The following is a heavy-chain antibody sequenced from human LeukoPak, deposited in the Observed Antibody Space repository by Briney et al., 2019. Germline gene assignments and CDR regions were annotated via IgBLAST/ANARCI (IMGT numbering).Heavy chain of an antibody. CDR3: ARGTARLYYYYMDV. D-gene: IGHD6-6*01. J-gene: IGHJ6*03. Sequence: ASVKVSCKASGYTFTSYDINWVRQATGQGLECMGWMNPNSGNTGYAQKFQGRVTMTRNTSISTAYMELSSLRSEDTAVYYCARGTARLYYYYMDVWGKGTTVTVSS. V-gene: IGHV1-8*01. CDR2: MNPNSGNT. CDR1: GYTFTSYD.